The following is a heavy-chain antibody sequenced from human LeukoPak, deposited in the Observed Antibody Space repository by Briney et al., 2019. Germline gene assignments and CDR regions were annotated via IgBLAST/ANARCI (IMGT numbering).Heavy chain of an antibody. V-gene: IGHV1-2*02. J-gene: IGHJ3*02. Sequence: ASVKVSCKASGYTFAAYYMHWVRQAPGQGLEWMGWINPNSGGTNYAQKFQGRVTMTRDTSISTAYMELSRLRSDDTAVYYCARDRMGYDFWSGYYGTNAFDIWGQGTMVTVSS. CDR1: GYTFAAYY. CDR3: ARDRMGYDFWSGYYGTNAFDI. CDR2: INPNSGGT. D-gene: IGHD3-3*01.